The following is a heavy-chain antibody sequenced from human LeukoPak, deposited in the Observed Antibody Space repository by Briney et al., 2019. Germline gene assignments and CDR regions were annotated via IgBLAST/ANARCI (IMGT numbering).Heavy chain of an antibody. CDR1: GFSFSDYY. J-gene: IGHJ6*02. CDR2: IGSTI. Sequence: SGGSLRLSCVASGFSFSDYYMSWIRQAPGKGLEWVSYIGSTIYYADSVKGRFTISRDNAKNSLYLQMNSLRAEDTAVYYCARDGNSDPPYYDIPPQRGYGMDVWGQGTTVTVSS. V-gene: IGHV3-11*04. D-gene: IGHD3-9*01. CDR3: ARDGNSDPPYYDIPPQRGYGMDV.